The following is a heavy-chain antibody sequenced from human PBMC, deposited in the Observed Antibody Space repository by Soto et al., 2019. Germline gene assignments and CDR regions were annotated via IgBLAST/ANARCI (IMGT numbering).Heavy chain of an antibody. Sequence: PAETLSLTCTVSVGSISSSSYYWVWIRHPPGKGLEWIGSIYYSGSTYYNPSLKSRVTISVDTSKNQFSLKLSSVTAADTAVYYCARRRAQWLATRHRTGGWFDPWGQGTLVTVSS. D-gene: IGHD6-19*01. CDR3: ARRRAQWLATRHRTGGWFDP. V-gene: IGHV4-39*01. CDR2: IYYSGST. CDR1: VGSISSSSYY. J-gene: IGHJ5*02.